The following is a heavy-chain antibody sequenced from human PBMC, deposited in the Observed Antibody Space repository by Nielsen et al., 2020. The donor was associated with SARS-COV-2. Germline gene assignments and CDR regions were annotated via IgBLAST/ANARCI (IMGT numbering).Heavy chain of an antibody. CDR3: AITTMAGHFDY. Sequence: ASVKVSCKASGYTFTSYGISWVRQAPGQGLEWMGWISAYNGNTNYAQKLQGRVTMTTDTSTSTAYMELSSLRSEDTAVYYCAITTMAGHFDYWGQGTLVTVSS. CDR2: ISAYNGNT. CDR1: GYTFTSYG. D-gene: IGHD6-19*01. J-gene: IGHJ4*02. V-gene: IGHV1-18*01.